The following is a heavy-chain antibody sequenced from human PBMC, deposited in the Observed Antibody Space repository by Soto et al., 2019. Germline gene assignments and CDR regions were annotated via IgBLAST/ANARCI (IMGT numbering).Heavy chain of an antibody. CDR2: INPNSGGT. CDR3: ARAARGCSGGSCRYYYYYGMDV. J-gene: IGHJ6*02. Sequence: ASVKFSCKASGYTFTGYYMHWVRQAPGQGLEWMGWINPNSGGTNYARKFQGRVTMTRDTSISTANMERSRLRSDDTAVYYCARAARGCSGGSCRYYYYYGMDVWGQGTTVTVSS. D-gene: IGHD2-15*01. CDR1: GYTFTGYY. V-gene: IGHV1-2*02.